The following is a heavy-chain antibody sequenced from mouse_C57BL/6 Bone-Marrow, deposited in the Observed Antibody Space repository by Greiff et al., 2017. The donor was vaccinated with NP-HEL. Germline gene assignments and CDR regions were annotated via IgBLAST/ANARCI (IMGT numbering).Heavy chain of an antibody. CDR3: ARPLYDGSSAY. Sequence: QVQLQQPGAELVRPGTSVKLSCKASGYTFTSYWMHWVKQRPGQGLEWIGVIDPSDSYTNYNQKFKGKATLTVDTSSSTAYMQLSSLTSEDSAVYYCARPLYDGSSAYWGRGTLVTVSA. CDR1: GYTFTSYW. D-gene: IGHD2-3*01. V-gene: IGHV1-59*01. J-gene: IGHJ3*01. CDR2: IDPSDSYT.